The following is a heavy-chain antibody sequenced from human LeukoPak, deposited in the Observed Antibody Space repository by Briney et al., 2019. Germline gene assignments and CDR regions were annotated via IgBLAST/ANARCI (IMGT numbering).Heavy chain of an antibody. Sequence: PSQTLSLTCTVSGVSISNADYYWSWIRQPPGKGLEWIGYIYYSGSTYYNPSLKSRVTMSVDTSKNQFSLKLTSVAAADTAVYFCARSLLDYDILTGYSLAPYYFDYWGQGTLVTVSS. CDR1: GVSISNADYY. CDR3: ARSLLDYDILTGYSLAPYYFDY. J-gene: IGHJ4*02. D-gene: IGHD3-9*01. V-gene: IGHV4-30-4*01. CDR2: IYYSGST.